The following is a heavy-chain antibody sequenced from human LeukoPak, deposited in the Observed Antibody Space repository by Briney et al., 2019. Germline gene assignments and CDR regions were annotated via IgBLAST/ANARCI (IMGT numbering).Heavy chain of an antibody. D-gene: IGHD7-27*01. J-gene: IGHJ4*02. CDR1: GFTFSSYA. CDR2: ISYDGSNK. V-gene: IGHV3-30*04. Sequence: GGSLRLSCAASGFTFSSYAMHWVRQAPGKGLEWVAVISYDGSNKYYADSVKGRFTISRDNAKNTLYLQMNSLGAEDTAVYYCARDKALGTIGFIDYWGQGTLVTVSS. CDR3: ARDKALGTIGFIDY.